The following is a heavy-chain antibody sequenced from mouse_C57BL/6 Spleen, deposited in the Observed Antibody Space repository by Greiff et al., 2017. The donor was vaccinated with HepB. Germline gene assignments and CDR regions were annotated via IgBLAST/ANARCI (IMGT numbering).Heavy chain of an antibody. J-gene: IGHJ4*01. Sequence: EVQGVESGGGLVQPGGSLKLSCAASGFTFSDYYMYWVRQTPEKRLEWVAYISNGGGSTYYPDTVKGRFTISRDNAKNTLYLQMSRLKSEDTAMYYCARHGPIYYGSLYAMDYWGQGTSVTVSS. D-gene: IGHD1-1*01. CDR3: ARHGPIYYGSLYAMDY. CDR2: ISNGGGST. CDR1: GFTFSDYY. V-gene: IGHV5-12*01.